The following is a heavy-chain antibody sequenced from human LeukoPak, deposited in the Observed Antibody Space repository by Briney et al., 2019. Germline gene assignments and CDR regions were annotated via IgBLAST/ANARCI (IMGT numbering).Heavy chain of an antibody. V-gene: IGHV1-18*01. D-gene: IGHD3-10*01. J-gene: IGHJ5*02. CDR3: ARDSERYGSGSFKPNNWFDP. Sequence: GASVKASCKASGHTSTSYGISWVRQAPGQGLEWMGWISAYNGNTNYAQKLQGRVTMTTDTSTSTAYMELRSLRSDDTAVYYCARDSERYGSGSFKPNNWFDPWGQGTLVTVSS. CDR1: GHTSTSYG. CDR2: ISAYNGNT.